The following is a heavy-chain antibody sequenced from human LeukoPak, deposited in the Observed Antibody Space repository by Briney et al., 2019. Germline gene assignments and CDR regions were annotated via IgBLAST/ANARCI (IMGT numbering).Heavy chain of an antibody. J-gene: IGHJ4*02. D-gene: IGHD5-24*01. Sequence: SETLSLTCSVSGGSISPYYWSWIRQPPGKGLEWIGEINHSGSTNYNPSLKSRVTISVDTSKNQFSLKLSSVTAADTAVYYCARGGGGWLPFDYWGQGTLVTVSS. CDR1: GGSISPYY. CDR3: ARGGGGWLPFDY. V-gene: IGHV4-34*01. CDR2: INHSGST.